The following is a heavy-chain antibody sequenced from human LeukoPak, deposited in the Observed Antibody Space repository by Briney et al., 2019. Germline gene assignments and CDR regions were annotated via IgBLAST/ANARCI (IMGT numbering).Heavy chain of an antibody. CDR1: GYSFTSYW. CDR3: ARPPQGSSGSKGFDY. Sequence: HGESLKISWKGSGYSFTSYWIVWVRQMPGKGLELMGIIYPGDSDTRYSASFQGQVTISADKSINIAYLQWNSLKASDTAMYFCARPPQGSSGSKGFDYWGQGTLVTVSS. V-gene: IGHV5-51*01. J-gene: IGHJ4*02. CDR2: IYPGDSDT. D-gene: IGHD6-19*01.